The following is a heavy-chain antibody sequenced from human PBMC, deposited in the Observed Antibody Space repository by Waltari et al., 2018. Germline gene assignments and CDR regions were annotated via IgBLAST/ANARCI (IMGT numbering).Heavy chain of an antibody. V-gene: IGHV3-9*01. J-gene: IGHJ4*02. CDR3: VKESMTHYYLDS. CDR2: LTWNRVGI. CDR1: GFSFDVYT. Sequence: ELQLVESGGGLVQPGGSLRLACAASGFSFDVYTMHWVRQAPGKGLEWVASLTWNRVGIGYAEAVKGRFTIARDNAKNALYLQMNSLKVEDTALYYCVKESMTHYYLDSWGQGTPVTVSS. D-gene: IGHD6-6*01.